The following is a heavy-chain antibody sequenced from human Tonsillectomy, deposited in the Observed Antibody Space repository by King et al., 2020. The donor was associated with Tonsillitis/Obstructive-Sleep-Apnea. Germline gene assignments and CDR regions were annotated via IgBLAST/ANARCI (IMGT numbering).Heavy chain of an antibody. CDR1: GGSISSGGYY. CDR3: ARDYGGLARKSDYMDV. D-gene: IGHD3-10*01. J-gene: IGHJ6*03. V-gene: IGHV4-31*03. Sequence: QVQLQESGPGLVKPSQTLSLTCTVSGGSISSGGYYWSWVRQHPGTGLEWIGYIYYSGSTYYNPSLKSRVTISVDTSQNPFSLGLSSLTAADTAVYYCARDYGGLARKSDYMDVWGKGTTVTVSS. CDR2: IYYSGST.